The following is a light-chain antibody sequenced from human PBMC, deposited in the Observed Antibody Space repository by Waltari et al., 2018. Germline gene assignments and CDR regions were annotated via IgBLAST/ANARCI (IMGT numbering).Light chain of an antibody. J-gene: IGKJ4*01. Sequence: DIQMTQPPSSLSASVGDSVTITCRASQDISNYLAWFQQKPGKAPKSLIYGASNLQSGVPSKFSGSGSGTDFTLTISSLQPEDSATYYCQQYNSFPLTFGGGTKVEIK. CDR1: QDISNY. CDR3: QQYNSFPLT. CDR2: GAS. V-gene: IGKV1-16*02.